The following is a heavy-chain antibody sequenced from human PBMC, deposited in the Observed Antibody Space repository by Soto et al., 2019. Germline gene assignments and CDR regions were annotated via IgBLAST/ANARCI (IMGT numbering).Heavy chain of an antibody. D-gene: IGHD6-19*01. CDR3: AREGSSGLPFDY. V-gene: IGHV3-48*01. CDR1: GFTFSSYR. Sequence: GGSLRLSCAASGFTFSSYRMNWVRQAPGKGLEWVSYISGSSDTIYYADSVKGRSTISRDNAKNSLYLQMNSLRAEDTAVYYCAREGSSGLPFDYWGQGTLVTVSS. J-gene: IGHJ4*02. CDR2: ISGSSDTI.